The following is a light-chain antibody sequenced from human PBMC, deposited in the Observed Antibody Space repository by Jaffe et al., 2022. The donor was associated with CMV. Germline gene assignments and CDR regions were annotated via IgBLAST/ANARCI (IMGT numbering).Light chain of an antibody. CDR1: QSVNGNY. Sequence: EIVLTQSPGTLSLSPGESATLSCRASQSVNGNYLAWYQFKPGQAPRLLIYVASRRATGISDRFSGSGSGTDFALTIARVEPEDSAVYYCQQYHPSPPYIFGQGTKLEI. V-gene: IGKV3-20*01. CDR3: QQYHPSPPYI. CDR2: VAS. J-gene: IGKJ2*01.